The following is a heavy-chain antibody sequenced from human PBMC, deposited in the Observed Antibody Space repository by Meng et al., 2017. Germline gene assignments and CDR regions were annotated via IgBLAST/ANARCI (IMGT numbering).Heavy chain of an antibody. CDR2: TYYSGST. D-gene: IGHD6-19*01. CDR1: GGTISGSSYY. Sequence: QLQPQESGPGMVKPAETLSLTCIVSGGTISGSSYYWGLIRQPPGKGLGWIGRTYYSGSTYYNPSVKSRVTISVDTSKNQFSLKLSSVTAADTAVYYCASLRIEVAGINWFDPWGQGTLVTVSS. V-gene: IGHV4-39*07. J-gene: IGHJ5*02. CDR3: ASLRIEVAGINWFDP.